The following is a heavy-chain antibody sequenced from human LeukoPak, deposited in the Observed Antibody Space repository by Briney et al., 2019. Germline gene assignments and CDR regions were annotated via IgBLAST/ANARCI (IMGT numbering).Heavy chain of an antibody. CDR1: GGSISSYY. V-gene: IGHV4-59*08. Sequence: PSETLSLTCTVSGGSISSYYWSWIRQPPGKGLEWIGYIYYSGSTNYNPSLKSRVTISVDTSKNQFSLKLSSVTAADTAVYYCARNSGYDTKFDYWGQGTLVTASS. CDR2: IYYSGST. J-gene: IGHJ4*02. D-gene: IGHD5-12*01. CDR3: ARNSGYDTKFDY.